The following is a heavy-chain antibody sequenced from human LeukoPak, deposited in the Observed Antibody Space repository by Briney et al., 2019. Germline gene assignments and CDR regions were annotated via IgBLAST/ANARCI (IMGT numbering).Heavy chain of an antibody. CDR1: GGTFSSYA. D-gene: IGHD4-23*01. Sequence: GASVKVSCKASGGTFSSYAISWVRQAPGQGLEWMGRIIPILGIANYAQKFQGRVTITADKSTSTAYMELSSLRSEDTAVYYCARFSGGTSGDWFDPWGKGTLVTVSS. CDR2: IIPILGIA. CDR3: ARFSGGTSGDWFDP. V-gene: IGHV1-69*04. J-gene: IGHJ5*02.